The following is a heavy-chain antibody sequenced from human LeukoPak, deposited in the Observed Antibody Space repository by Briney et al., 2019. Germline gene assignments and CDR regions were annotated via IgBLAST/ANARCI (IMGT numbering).Heavy chain of an antibody. CDR3: ARDDGAGGPFDY. Sequence: GGSLRLSCAVSGFTASSNYMNWVRQAPGKGLEWVSIIYSGGNTYYADSVKGRFTISRDNPKNTLYLQMNSLRAEDTAVYYCARDDGAGGPFDYWGQGTLVSVSS. CDR2: IYSGGNT. CDR1: GFTASSNY. J-gene: IGHJ4*02. V-gene: IGHV3-66*01. D-gene: IGHD3-10*01.